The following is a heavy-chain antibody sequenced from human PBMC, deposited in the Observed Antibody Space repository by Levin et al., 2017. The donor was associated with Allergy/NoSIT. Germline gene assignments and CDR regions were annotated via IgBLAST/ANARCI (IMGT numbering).Heavy chain of an antibody. J-gene: IGHJ6*02. V-gene: IGHV3-15*01. D-gene: IGHD6-6*01. Sequence: SCAASGFTFSNAWMSWVRQAPGKGLEWVGRIKSKTDGGTTDYAAPVKGRFTISRDDSKNTLYLQMNSLKTEDTAVYYCTTDVAVSSSSIYYYYGMDVWGQGTTVTVSS. CDR2: IKSKTDGGTT. CDR3: TTDVAVSSSSIYYYYGMDV. CDR1: GFTFSNAW.